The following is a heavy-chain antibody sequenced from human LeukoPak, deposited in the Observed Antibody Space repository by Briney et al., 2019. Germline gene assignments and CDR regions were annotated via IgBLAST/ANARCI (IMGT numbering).Heavy chain of an antibody. Sequence: GGSLRLSCAASGFTFSDYYMSWIRQAPGKGLEWVSYISSSSSYTNYADSVKGRFTISRDNAKNSLYLQMNSLRAEDTAVYYCARDRIVGATGWLDPWGQGTLVTVSS. V-gene: IGHV3-11*05. CDR2: ISSSSSYT. CDR1: GFTFSDYY. J-gene: IGHJ5*02. CDR3: ARDRIVGATGWLDP. D-gene: IGHD1-26*01.